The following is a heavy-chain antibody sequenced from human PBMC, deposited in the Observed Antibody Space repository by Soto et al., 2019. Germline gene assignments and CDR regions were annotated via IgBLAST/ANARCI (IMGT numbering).Heavy chain of an antibody. CDR2: SSNSGTFS. CDR1: GFTFSDYY. D-gene: IGHD1-1*01. Sequence: GGSLRLSCEGSGFTFSDYYISWIRQAPGKGLEWISYSSNSGTFSRYADSVKGRFPISRDNTKNLLYLQMNSLRAEDTAVYYCARSGDNYNRLDYWGQGTPVTVSS. J-gene: IGHJ4*02. CDR3: ARSGDNYNRLDY. V-gene: IGHV3-11*06.